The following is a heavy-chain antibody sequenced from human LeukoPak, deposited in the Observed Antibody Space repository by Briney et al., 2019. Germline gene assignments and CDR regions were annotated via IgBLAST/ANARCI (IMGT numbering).Heavy chain of an antibody. CDR3: ARGLATGSYPGDAFDI. CDR2: MNPNSGNT. CDR1: GYTFTSYD. Sequence: ASVKVSCKASGYTFTSYDINGVRQATGQGLEWMGWMNPNSGNTGYAQKFQGRVTMTRDTSTSTVDMELSSLRSEDTAVYYCARGLATGSYPGDAFDIWGQGTMVTVSS. D-gene: IGHD1-26*01. J-gene: IGHJ3*02. V-gene: IGHV1-8*01.